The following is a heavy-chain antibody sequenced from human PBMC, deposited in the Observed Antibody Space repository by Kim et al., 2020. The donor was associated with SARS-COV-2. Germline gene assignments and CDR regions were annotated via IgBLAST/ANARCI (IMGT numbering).Heavy chain of an antibody. V-gene: IGHV3-30*18. CDR2: MSYDGNNI. Sequence: GGSLRLSCAASGFIFSSYGMHWVRQAPGKGLEWVAVMSYDGNNIKYADSVKGRFTISRDNSKNTLYVQMNSLRAEDTAVYYCAKDWLGGYHRFQIEYWGQGTLVTVSS. D-gene: IGHD3-16*02. J-gene: IGHJ4*02. CDR3: AKDWLGGYHRFQIEY. CDR1: GFIFSSYG.